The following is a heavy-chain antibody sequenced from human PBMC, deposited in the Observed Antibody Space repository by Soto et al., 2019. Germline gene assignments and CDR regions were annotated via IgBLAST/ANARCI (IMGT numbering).Heavy chain of an antibody. CDR2: MNPNSGNT. V-gene: IGHV1-8*01. J-gene: IGHJ6*03. D-gene: IGHD3-3*01. CDR3: ARPVSENYDFWGGYSPPHMAF. Sequence: ASGKVSCKASGYTFTSYDINWVRQATGQGLEWMGWMNPNSGNTGYAQKFQGRVTMTRNTSISTAYMELSSLRSEDTAVYYCARPVSENYDFWGGYSPPHMAFWGKGTTVTVFS. CDR1: GYTFTSYD.